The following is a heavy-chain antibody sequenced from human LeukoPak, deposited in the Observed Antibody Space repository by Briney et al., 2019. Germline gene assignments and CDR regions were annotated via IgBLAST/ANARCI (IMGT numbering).Heavy chain of an antibody. D-gene: IGHD1-7*01. Sequence: PGGSLRLSCAASGFSVSYNYMSWVRQAPARGLEWVSVIYAGGDTCYADSVKGRFTISRDNSKNTVYLQMHSLRADDTAVYYCARISGTLCFDLWGLGTLVTVSS. CDR2: IYAGGDT. V-gene: IGHV3-66*01. CDR3: ARISGTLCFDL. CDR1: GFSVSYNY. J-gene: IGHJ4*02.